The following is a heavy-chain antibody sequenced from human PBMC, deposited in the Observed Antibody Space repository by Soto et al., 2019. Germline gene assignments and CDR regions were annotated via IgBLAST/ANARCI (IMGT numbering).Heavy chain of an antibody. J-gene: IGHJ4*02. CDR3: AHRPSGWYLFDY. CDR1: GITFTNAW. D-gene: IGHD6-19*01. CDR2: LKSRRDGGAS. V-gene: IGHV3-15*01. Sequence: GGSLRLSCATSGITFTNAWMGWVRQAPGKGLEWIGRLKSRRDGGASDFAAPVKGRVSISKDESKNTLYLQMNSLKTEDTATYYCAHRPSGWYLFDYWGQGTLVTVSS.